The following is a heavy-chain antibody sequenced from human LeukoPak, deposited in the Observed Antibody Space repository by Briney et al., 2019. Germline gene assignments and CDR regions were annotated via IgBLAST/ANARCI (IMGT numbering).Heavy chain of an antibody. CDR2: ISYDGSNK. Sequence: GRSLRLSCAASGFTFSSYAMHWVRQAPGKGLEWVAVISYDGSNKYYADSVKGRFTISRDNSKNTLYLQMNSLRAEDTAVYYCARGFIAAAWGSYYFDYWGQGTLVTVSS. V-gene: IGHV3-30*04. J-gene: IGHJ4*02. CDR3: ARGFIAAAWGSYYFDY. CDR1: GFTFSSYA. D-gene: IGHD6-13*01.